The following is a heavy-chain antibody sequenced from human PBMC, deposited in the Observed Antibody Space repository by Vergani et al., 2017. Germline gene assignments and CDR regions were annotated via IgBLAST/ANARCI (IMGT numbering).Heavy chain of an antibody. J-gene: IGHJ4*02. CDR3: ARETLGYCSGGSCQTQS. Sequence: QVQLQQWGAGLLKPSETLSLTCAVYGGSFSGYYWSWIRQPAGTGLEWIGRIYTSGSTNYNHSLKSRVTISVDTSKNQFSLKLSSVTAADTAVYYCARETLGYCSGGSCQTQSWGQGTLVTVSS. D-gene: IGHD2-15*01. CDR1: GGSFSGYY. V-gene: IGHV4-59*10. CDR2: IYTSGST.